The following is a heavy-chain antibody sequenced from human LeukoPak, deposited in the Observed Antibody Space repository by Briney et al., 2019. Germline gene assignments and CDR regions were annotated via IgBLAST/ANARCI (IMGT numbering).Heavy chain of an antibody. V-gene: IGHV1-18*01. CDR2: ISAYNGNT. D-gene: IGHD3-3*01. J-gene: IGHJ4*02. CDR3: ARDLNKVTRGTVLRFLEWFPTPYFDY. Sequence: VSVKVSCKASGYTFTSYSISWVRQAPGQGLEWMGWISAYNGNTNYAQKLQGRVTMTTDTSTSTAYMELRSLRSDDTAVYYCARDLNKVTRGTVLRFLEWFPTPYFDYWGQGTLVTVSS. CDR1: GYTFTSYS.